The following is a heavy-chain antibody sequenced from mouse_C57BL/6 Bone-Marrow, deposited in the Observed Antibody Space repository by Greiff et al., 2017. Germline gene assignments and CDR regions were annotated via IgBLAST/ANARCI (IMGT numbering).Heavy chain of an antibody. CDR3: ARSGTTVVATGYFDV. D-gene: IGHD1-1*01. CDR1: GYTFTSYW. V-gene: IGHV1-72*01. Sequence: VQLQQSGAELVKPGASVKLSCKASGYTFTSYWMHWVKQRPGRGLEWIGRIDPNSGGTKYNEKFKSKATLTVDKPSSTAYMQLSSLTSEDSAVYYCARSGTTVVATGYFDVWGTGTTVTVSS. J-gene: IGHJ1*03. CDR2: IDPNSGGT.